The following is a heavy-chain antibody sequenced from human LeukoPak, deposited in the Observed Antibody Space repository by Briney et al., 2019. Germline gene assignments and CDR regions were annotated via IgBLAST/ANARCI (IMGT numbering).Heavy chain of an antibody. V-gene: IGHV3-49*03. CDR2: IRSKAYGGTA. D-gene: IGHD3-10*01. J-gene: IGHJ6*02. Sequence: GGSLRLSCTVSGFTFGDCALSWFRQAPGKGLEWVSSIRSKAYGGTAEYAASVKGRFTTSRDNSKSIAYLQMNSLKTEDTAVYYCTRYYFGSGSYYSLFAMDVWGQGTTVTVSS. CDR3: TRYYFGSGSYYSLFAMDV. CDR1: GFTFGDCA.